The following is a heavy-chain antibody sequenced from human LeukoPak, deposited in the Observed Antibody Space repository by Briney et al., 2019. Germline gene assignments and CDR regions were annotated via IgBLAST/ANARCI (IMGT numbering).Heavy chain of an antibody. D-gene: IGHD5-18*01. CDR1: GGSISSGSYY. Sequence: PSETLSLTCTVSGGSISSGSYYWSWIRQPAGKGLEWIGRIYTSGSTNYNPSLKSRVTISVDTSKNQFSLKLSSVTAADTAVYYCARFVTDTALWFDPWGQGTLVTVSS. V-gene: IGHV4-61*02. CDR3: ARFVTDTALWFDP. CDR2: IYTSGST. J-gene: IGHJ5*02.